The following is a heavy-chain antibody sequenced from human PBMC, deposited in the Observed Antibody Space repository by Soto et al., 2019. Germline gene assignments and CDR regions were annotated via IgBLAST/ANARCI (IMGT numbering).Heavy chain of an antibody. D-gene: IGHD2-15*01. J-gene: IGHJ4*02. V-gene: IGHV3-23*01. CDR1: GFTFSSYA. Sequence: PGGSLRLSCAASGFTFSSYAMSWVRQAPGKGLEWVSAISAGGGAYYADSVKGRFTISRDNSQSTVYLLMNSLRAEDTALYFCAKRGGNGGTSATFYFDYWGQGLRVTVSS. CDR2: ISAGGGA. CDR3: AKRGGNGGTSATFYFDY.